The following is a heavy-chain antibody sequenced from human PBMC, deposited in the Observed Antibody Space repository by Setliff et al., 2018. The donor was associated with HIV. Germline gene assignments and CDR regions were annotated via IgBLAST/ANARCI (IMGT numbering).Heavy chain of an antibody. Sequence: PSETLSLTCTVSGPSINIHYWSWIRQSPGKGFEWIGYIYSTGSTNYNPSLQSRVTITMVASRKQFSLKVTSVTAAETAVYYCAKGAGFYGDYAFDHWGQGRQVTVSS. D-gene: IGHD4-17*01. CDR3: AKGAGFYGDYAFDH. CDR2: IYSTGST. V-gene: IGHV4-59*11. CDR1: GPSINIHY. J-gene: IGHJ4*02.